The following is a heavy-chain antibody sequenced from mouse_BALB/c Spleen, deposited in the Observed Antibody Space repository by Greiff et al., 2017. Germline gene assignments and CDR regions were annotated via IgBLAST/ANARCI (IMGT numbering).Heavy chain of an antibody. V-gene: IGHV5-9-4*01. J-gene: IGHJ1*01. CDR1: GFTFSSYA. D-gene: IGHD2-3*01. Sequence: EVKLMESGGGLVKPGGSLKLSCAASGFTFSSYAMSWVRQSPEKRLEWVAEISSGGSYTYYPDTVTGRFTISRDNAKNTLYLEMSSLRSEDTAMYYCARGYDGYYAWYFDVWGAGTTVTVSS. CDR2: ISSGGSYT. CDR3: ARGYDGYYAWYFDV.